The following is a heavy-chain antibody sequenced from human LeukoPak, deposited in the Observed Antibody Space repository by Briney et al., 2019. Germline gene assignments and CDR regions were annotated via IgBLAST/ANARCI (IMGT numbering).Heavy chain of an antibody. V-gene: IGHV3-48*02. D-gene: IGHD3-10*01. J-gene: IGHJ3*02. CDR3: ARSYYPTDDAFDI. Sequence: GGSLRLSCAASGFTFSSYSMNWVRQAPGKGLEWVSYISSSSSAIYYADSVKGRFTISRDNAKNSLYLQMNSLRDEDTAVYYCARSYYPTDDAFDIWGQGTMVTVSS. CDR1: GFTFSSYS. CDR2: ISSSSSAI.